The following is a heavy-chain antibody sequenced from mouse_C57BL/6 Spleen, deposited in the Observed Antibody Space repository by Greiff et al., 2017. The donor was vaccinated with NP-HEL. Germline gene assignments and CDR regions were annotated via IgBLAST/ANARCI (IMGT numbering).Heavy chain of an antibody. J-gene: IGHJ3*01. V-gene: IGHV3-6*01. Sequence: VQLKQSGPGLVKPSQSLSLTCSVTGYSITSGYYWNWIRQFPGNKLEWMGYISYDGSNNYNPSLKNRITITRDTSKNQFFLKLNSVTTEDTATYNCAREAYDYDDEFAYWGQGTLVTVSA. CDR1: GYSITSGYY. D-gene: IGHD2-4*01. CDR2: ISYDGSN. CDR3: AREAYDYDDEFAY.